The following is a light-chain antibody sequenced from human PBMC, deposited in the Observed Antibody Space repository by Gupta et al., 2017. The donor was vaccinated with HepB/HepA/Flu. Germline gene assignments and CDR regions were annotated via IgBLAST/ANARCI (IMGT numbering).Light chain of an antibody. CDR1: NIGSKN. J-gene: IGLJ2*01. CDR2: YDS. CDR3: QVWDSSSDHVV. Sequence: SYVLTQPPSASVAPGKTARITCGGNNIGSKNIHWYQQKPGQAPVLVIYYDSDRPSGIPERFSGSNSGNTATLTISRVEAGDEADYYCQVWDSSSDHVVFGGGTKLTVL. V-gene: IGLV3-21*04.